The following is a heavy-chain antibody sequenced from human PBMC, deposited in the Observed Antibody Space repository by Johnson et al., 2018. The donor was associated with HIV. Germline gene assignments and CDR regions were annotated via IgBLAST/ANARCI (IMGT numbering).Heavy chain of an antibody. D-gene: IGHD2-15*01. J-gene: IGHJ3*02. Sequence: VQLVESGGGLVQPGGSLRLSCAASGFTFSSYWMHWVRQAPRKGLVWVSRINSDGSSTSYADSVKGRFTISRDNSKNTLYVQMNSLRPEDTAVYYCARAGIHSDDGFDIWGQGTLVIVSS. CDR2: INSDGSST. V-gene: IGHV3-74*02. CDR3: ARAGIHSDDGFDI. CDR1: GFTFSSYW.